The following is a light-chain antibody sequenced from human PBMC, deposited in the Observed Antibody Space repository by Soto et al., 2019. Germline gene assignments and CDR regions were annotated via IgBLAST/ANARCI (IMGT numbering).Light chain of an antibody. Sequence: ESVLTQSQGTLSLSPGERVTLSCRASQTFGSTYLAWYQQRPGQSPRLLIYGASRRASGIPDRFRGSGSGTDFTLTISSLEPEDFAVYYCQQRSNWPITFGQGTRLEIK. J-gene: IGKJ5*01. V-gene: IGKV3D-20*02. CDR2: GAS. CDR3: QQRSNWPIT. CDR1: QTFGSTY.